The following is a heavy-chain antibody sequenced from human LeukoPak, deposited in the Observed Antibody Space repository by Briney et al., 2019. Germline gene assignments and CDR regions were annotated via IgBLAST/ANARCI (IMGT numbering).Heavy chain of an antibody. J-gene: IGHJ5*02. D-gene: IGHD3-3*01. V-gene: IGHV5-51*01. Sequence: GESLKISRKGSGYSFTSYWIGWVRQMPGKGLEWMGIIYPGDSDTRYNPSFQGQVTISADKSISTAYLQWSSLKASDTAMYYCARSDTIFGVVITYNWFDPWGQGTLVTVSS. CDR3: ARSDTIFGVVITYNWFDP. CDR1: GYSFTSYW. CDR2: IYPGDSDT.